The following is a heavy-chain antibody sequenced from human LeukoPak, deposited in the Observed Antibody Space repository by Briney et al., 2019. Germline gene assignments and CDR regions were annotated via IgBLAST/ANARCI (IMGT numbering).Heavy chain of an antibody. CDR3: ARNNGMDV. V-gene: IGHV3-7*03. J-gene: IGHJ6*02. Sequence: GGSLRLSCAASGFTFSNFWMNWVRQAPGKGLEWVANINPDGSGKSYVDSVKGRFDISRDNAENSLYLQMNSLRAEDTALYHCARNNGMDVWGQGTTVIVSS. CDR2: INPDGSGK. CDR1: GFTFSNFW.